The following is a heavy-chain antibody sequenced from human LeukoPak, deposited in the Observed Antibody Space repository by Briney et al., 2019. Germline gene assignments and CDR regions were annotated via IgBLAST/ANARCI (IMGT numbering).Heavy chain of an antibody. CDR1: GSTFSSYA. J-gene: IGHJ5*02. CDR2: IIPIFGTA. V-gene: IGHV1-69*13. Sequence: VNVSCKASGSTFSSYAISRVRQAPGQGLEWMGGIIPIFGTANYAQKFQGRVTITADESTSTAYMELSSLRSEDTAVYYCASQFRGGSCFDPWGQGSLVTVSS. CDR3: ASQFRGGSCFDP. D-gene: IGHD2-15*01.